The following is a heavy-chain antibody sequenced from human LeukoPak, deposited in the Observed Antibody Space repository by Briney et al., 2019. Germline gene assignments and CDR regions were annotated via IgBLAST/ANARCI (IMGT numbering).Heavy chain of an antibody. CDR2: IRPDGSNE. J-gene: IGHJ2*01. CDR1: RFIFSTYG. V-gene: IGHV3-30*02. D-gene: IGHD6-19*01. Sequence: GGSLRLSCAASRFIFSTYGMHWVRQAPGKGLEWVAFIRPDGSNEYYAASVRGRFAISRDNSQNTLHLQMNSLRADDTAVYYCARRIAGTGTGGYFEPWGRGTLVSVSS. CDR3: ARRIAGTGTGGYFEP.